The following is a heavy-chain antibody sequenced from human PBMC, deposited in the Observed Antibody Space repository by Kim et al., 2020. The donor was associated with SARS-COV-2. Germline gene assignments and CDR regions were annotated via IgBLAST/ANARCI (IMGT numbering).Heavy chain of an antibody. V-gene: IGHV4-59*01. CDR3: GRAGDSSGYPDY. Sequence: NYNPSFKSRVTISPDTSKNQVSLKLSSVTAADTAVYYCGRAGDSSGYPDYWGQGILVTVSS. J-gene: IGHJ4*02. D-gene: IGHD3-22*01.